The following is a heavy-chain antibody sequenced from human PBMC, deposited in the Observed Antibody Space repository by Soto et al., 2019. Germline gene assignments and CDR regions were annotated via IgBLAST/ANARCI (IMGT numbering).Heavy chain of an antibody. CDR3: ARDRASGSFDY. CDR2: VNPNTGNP. J-gene: IGHJ4*02. D-gene: IGHD1-26*01. CDR1: GYNFNSHS. V-gene: IGHV7-4-1*01. Sequence: QVQLVQSGSESMPPGASVKVSCKGSGYNFNSHSINWLRQAPGQGLEWMGWVNPNTGNPTCEQGFRARFVFSVATSASPVYLPIFSLKADGSAVCYCARDRASGSFDYWGQGTLVTVSS.